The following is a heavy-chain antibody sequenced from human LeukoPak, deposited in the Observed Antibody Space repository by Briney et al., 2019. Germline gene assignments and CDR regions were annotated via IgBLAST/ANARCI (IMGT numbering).Heavy chain of an antibody. CDR3: VRGCSDGTCYDF. V-gene: IGHV3-30*04. CDR1: GFTFSSYA. D-gene: IGHD2-15*01. Sequence: GGSLRLSCAASGFTFSSYAMHWVRQAPGKGLEWVAVISYDGSNKYYADSVKGRFTISRDNSENTLYLQMNSLRAEDTAVYYCVRGCSDGTCYDFWGQGTLVTVSS. J-gene: IGHJ4*02. CDR2: ISYDGSNK.